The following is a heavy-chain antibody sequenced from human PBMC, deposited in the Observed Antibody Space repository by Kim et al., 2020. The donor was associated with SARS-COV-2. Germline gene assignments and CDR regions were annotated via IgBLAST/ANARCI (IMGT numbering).Heavy chain of an antibody. D-gene: IGHD1-26*01. Sequence: ASVKVSCKASGYTFTSYAMHWVRQAPGQRLEWMGWINAGNGNTKYSQKFQGRVTITRDTSASTAYMELSSLRSEDTAVYYCARVVGGYDFRAFDIWGQGTMVTVSS. V-gene: IGHV1-3*01. J-gene: IGHJ3*02. CDR3: ARVVGGYDFRAFDI. CDR2: INAGNGNT. CDR1: GYTFTSYA.